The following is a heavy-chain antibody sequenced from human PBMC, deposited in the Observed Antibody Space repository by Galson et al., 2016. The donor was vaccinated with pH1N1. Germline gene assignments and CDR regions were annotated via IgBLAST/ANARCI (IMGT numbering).Heavy chain of an antibody. CDR2: MYTSGTT. D-gene: IGHD3-10*01. CDR3: ARDRVALTGIFDY. Sequence: LSLTCTVSGGSISSSIYYWTWIRQPAGKGLEWIGRMYTSGTTTYNPSLESRVSISVDTSKNQFSLRLSSVTAADTAVYFCARDRVALTGIFDYWGQGALVTVSS. V-gene: IGHV4-61*02. J-gene: IGHJ4*02. CDR1: GGSISSSIYY.